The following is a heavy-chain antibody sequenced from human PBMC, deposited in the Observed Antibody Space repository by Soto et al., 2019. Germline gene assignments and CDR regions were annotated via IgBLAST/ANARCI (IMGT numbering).Heavy chain of an antibody. Sequence: QVQLVESGGGVVQPGRSLRLSCAASGFTFSSYAMHWVRQAPGTGLEWVAVISSDGSNKYYADSVKGRFTISRDNSKNKLYLQMNSLRAEDTAVYYCAREGGYSYGGYYFDYWGQGTLVTVSS. D-gene: IGHD5-18*01. CDR2: ISSDGSNK. J-gene: IGHJ4*02. V-gene: IGHV3-30-3*01. CDR1: GFTFSSYA. CDR3: AREGGYSYGGYYFDY.